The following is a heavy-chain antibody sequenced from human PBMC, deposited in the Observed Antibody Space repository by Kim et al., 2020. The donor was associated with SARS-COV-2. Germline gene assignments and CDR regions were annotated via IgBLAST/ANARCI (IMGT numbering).Heavy chain of an antibody. CDR3: ATGNNWSFDY. CDR2: IKGDGSAT. V-gene: IGHV3-74*01. CDR1: GLAFSSYW. D-gene: IGHD1-1*01. J-gene: IGHJ4*02. Sequence: GGSLRLSCAASGLAFSSYWMFWVRQPPGKGLLWVSHIKGDGSATVYADSVKGRFTVSRDNAKNTLYLQLSTLRAEDTAVYYCATGNNWSFDYWGPGPLVT.